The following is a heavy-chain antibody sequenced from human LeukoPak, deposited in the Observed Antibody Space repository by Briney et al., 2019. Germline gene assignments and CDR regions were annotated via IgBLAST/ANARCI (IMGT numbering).Heavy chain of an antibody. CDR3: ASSANYYGSGSPRFDP. Sequence: PSETLSLTCAVYGGSFSGYYWSWIRQPPGKGLEWIGYIYYSGSTNYNPSLKSRVTISVDTSKNQFSLKLSSVTAADTAVYYCASSANYYGSGSPRFDPSGQGTLVTVSS. D-gene: IGHD3-10*01. CDR1: GGSFSGYY. CDR2: IYYSGST. J-gene: IGHJ5*02. V-gene: IGHV4-59*01.